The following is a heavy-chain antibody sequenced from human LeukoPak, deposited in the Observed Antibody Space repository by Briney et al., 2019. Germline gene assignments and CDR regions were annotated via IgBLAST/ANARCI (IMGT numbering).Heavy chain of an antibody. D-gene: IGHD5-12*01. CDR3: ARSPRSGYDLYYYYYGMNV. V-gene: IGHV3-33*01. J-gene: IGHJ6*02. Sequence: GGSLRLSCAASVFTFSIYGMHWVRQAPGKGLEWVAVIWYDGSNKYYADSVKGRFTISRDNSKNTLYLQMNSLRAEDTAVYYCARSPRSGYDLYYYYYGMNVWGQGTTVTVSS. CDR1: VFTFSIYG. CDR2: IWYDGSNK.